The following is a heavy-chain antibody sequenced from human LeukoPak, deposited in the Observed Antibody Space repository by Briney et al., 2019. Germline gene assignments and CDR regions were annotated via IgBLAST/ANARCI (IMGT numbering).Heavy chain of an antibody. V-gene: IGHV3-21*01. Sequence: GGSLRLSCAASGFTFSSYSMNWVRQAPGKGLEWVSSISSSSSSYIYYADSVKGRFTISRDNAKNSPYLQMNSLRAEDTAVYYCARDNVLEWLSHFDYWGQGTLVTVSS. CDR2: ISSSSSSYI. D-gene: IGHD3-3*01. J-gene: IGHJ4*02. CDR1: GFTFSSYS. CDR3: ARDNVLEWLSHFDY.